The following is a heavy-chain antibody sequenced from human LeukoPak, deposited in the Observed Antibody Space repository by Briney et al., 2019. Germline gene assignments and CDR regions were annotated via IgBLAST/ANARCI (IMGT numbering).Heavy chain of an antibody. D-gene: IGHD2-8*02. CDR2: INTNTGNP. CDR3: ASQVLGSHEGFFDY. J-gene: IGHJ4*02. V-gene: IGHV7-4-1*02. CDR1: GYTFTSYA. Sequence: ASVKVSCKASGYTFTSYAMNWVRQAPGQGLEWMGWINTNTGNPTYAQGFTGRFVFSLDTSVSTAYLQISSLKTEDTAVYYCASQVLGSHEGFFDYWGQGTLVTVSS.